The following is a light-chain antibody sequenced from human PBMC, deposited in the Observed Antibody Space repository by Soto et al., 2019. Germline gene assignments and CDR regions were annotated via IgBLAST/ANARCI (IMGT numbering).Light chain of an antibody. V-gene: IGLV2-8*01. J-gene: IGLJ1*01. CDR2: EVT. Sequence: QSVLTQPPSASGSPGQPVTISCTGTSSDVGAYDYVSWYQQHPGEAPKLMIYEVTKRPSGVPDRFSGSKSANTASLTVSGLQAEDEADYYCSSLDNTNNFVFGTGTKVTVL. CDR1: SSDVGAYDY. CDR3: SSLDNTNNFV.